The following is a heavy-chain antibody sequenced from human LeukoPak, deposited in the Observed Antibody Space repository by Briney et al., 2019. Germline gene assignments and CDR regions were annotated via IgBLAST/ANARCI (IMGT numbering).Heavy chain of an antibody. CDR2: IDPSDSYT. V-gene: IGHV5-10-1*01. CDR3: ARGTSGWQDFFDH. D-gene: IGHD6-19*01. J-gene: IGHJ4*02. CDR1: GYSFTTYW. Sequence: GVALQISCKGSGYSFTTYWISWVRPMPGKGREWMGRIDPSDSYTNYSPSFQGHVTISADKSISTAYLQWSSLKASDTAMYCCARGTSGWQDFFDHWGQGTLVTVSS.